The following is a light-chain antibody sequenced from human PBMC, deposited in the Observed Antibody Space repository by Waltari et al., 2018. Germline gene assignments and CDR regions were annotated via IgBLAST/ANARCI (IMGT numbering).Light chain of an antibody. CDR1: QSVLQSDGKTY. CDR2: VVS. J-gene: IGKJ1*01. V-gene: IGKV2D-29*01. CDR3: MQSIQHTWT. Sequence: VMTQTPLSLSVTPGQPASISCKSSQSVLQSDGKTYVYWDLQTAGQPPQLLIYVVSNRFSGVPDRFSGSWSGTDFTLKISRVEAEDVGVYYCMQSIQHTWTFGQGTKVEIK.